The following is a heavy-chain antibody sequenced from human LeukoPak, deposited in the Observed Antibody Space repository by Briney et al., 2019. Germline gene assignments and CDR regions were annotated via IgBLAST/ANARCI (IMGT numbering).Heavy chain of an antibody. D-gene: IGHD2-2*01. CDR1: GYTFTGYY. V-gene: IGHV1-2*02. J-gene: IGHJ5*02. CDR2: INPNSGGT. CDR3: ARECDEIVVVPAATPHNWFDP. Sequence: ASVKVSCKASGYTFTGYYMHWVRQAPGQGLEWMGWINPNSGGTNYAQKFQGRVTMTRDTSISTAYMELSRLRSDDTAVYYCARECDEIVVVPAATPHNWFDPWGQGTLVTVSS.